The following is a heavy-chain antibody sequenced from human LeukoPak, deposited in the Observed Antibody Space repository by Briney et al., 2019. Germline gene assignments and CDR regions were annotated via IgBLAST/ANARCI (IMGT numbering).Heavy chain of an antibody. D-gene: IGHD6-13*01. Sequence: GGSLRLSCAVSGFTFTDYWMNWVRQAPGKGLEWVASIRQDGGEKSYVDSAKGRFSISRDNTKNSLYLQMSSLRAEDTAVYYCVRDGTAPGLYFDLWGQGTLVTVSS. CDR3: VRDGTAPGLYFDL. CDR1: GFTFTDYW. V-gene: IGHV3-7*01. J-gene: IGHJ4*01. CDR2: IRQDGGEK.